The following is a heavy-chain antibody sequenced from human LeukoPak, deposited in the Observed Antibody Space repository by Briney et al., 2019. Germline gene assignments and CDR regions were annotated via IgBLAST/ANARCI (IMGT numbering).Heavy chain of an antibody. V-gene: IGHV1-24*01. Sequence: ASVKVSCKVSGYTLTELSMHWVRQAPGKGLEWVGGFDPEDGETIYAQKFQGRVTMTEDTSTDTAYMELSSLRSEHTAVYYCATLSYVWEPRTYYYYGMDVWGQGTTVTVSS. CDR1: GYTLTELS. J-gene: IGHJ6*02. CDR3: ATLSYVWEPRTYYYYGMDV. D-gene: IGHD3-16*01. CDR2: FDPEDGET.